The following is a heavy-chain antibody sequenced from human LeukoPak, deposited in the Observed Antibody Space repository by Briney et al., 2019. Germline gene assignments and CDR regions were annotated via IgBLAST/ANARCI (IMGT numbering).Heavy chain of an antibody. Sequence: GGSLRLSCAASGFTVSSSYMSWVRQAPGKGLEWVSVIHSGGNTYYADSVKGRFTISGDNSKNTLFLQMNSLRAEDTAVYYCARTPAFGIFTLTVNWFDPWGQGTLVSVSS. CDR3: ARTPAFGIFTLTVNWFDP. J-gene: IGHJ5*02. V-gene: IGHV3-53*01. CDR1: GFTVSSSY. CDR2: IHSGGNT. D-gene: IGHD2/OR15-2a*01.